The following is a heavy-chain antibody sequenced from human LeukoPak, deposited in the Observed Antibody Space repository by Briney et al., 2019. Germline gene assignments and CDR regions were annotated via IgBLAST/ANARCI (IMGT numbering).Heavy chain of an antibody. J-gene: IGHJ1*01. V-gene: IGHV3-7*03. D-gene: IGHD6-13*01. CDR1: GFTFSSYW. CDR2: IKQDGSEK. Sequence: PGGSLRLSCAASGFTFSSYWMSWVRQAPGKGLEGVANIKQDGSEKYYVDSVKGRFTISRDNAKNTLYLQMNSLRAEDTAVYYCAKDQNPSKGIATQGLFQHWGQGTLVTVSS. CDR3: AKDQNPSKGIATQGLFQH.